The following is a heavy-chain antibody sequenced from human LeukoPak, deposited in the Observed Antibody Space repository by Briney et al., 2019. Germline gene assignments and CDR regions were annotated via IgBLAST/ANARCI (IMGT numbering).Heavy chain of an antibody. CDR2: ISGGGGST. V-gene: IGHV3-23*01. D-gene: IGHD3-22*01. J-gene: IGHJ4*02. Sequence: GGSLRLSCTASGFTFSSYAMSWVRQAPGVGLEWVPAISGGGGSTWYADSVKGRFTISRDNSKNTLYMQMNSLRAEDTAVYYCAKDSYDSSGSRYDYWGQGTLVTVSS. CDR3: AKDSYDSSGSRYDY. CDR1: GFTFSSYA.